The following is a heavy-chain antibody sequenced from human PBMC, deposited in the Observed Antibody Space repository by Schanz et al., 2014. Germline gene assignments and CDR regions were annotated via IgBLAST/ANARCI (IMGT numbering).Heavy chain of an antibody. CDR3: ASSGAGYSSSWDFDY. Sequence: QVQLVQSGAEVQKPGASVMLSCKTSGYSFNLFGVSWVRQAPGQGLEWMGWINGYNGHTLYAQKFQGRVTITADKSTFTAYMDVSSLRSEDTAVYYCASSGAGYSSSWDFDYWGQGTLVTVSS. J-gene: IGHJ4*02. CDR1: GYSFNLFG. D-gene: IGHD6-13*01. CDR2: INGYNGHT. V-gene: IGHV1-18*04.